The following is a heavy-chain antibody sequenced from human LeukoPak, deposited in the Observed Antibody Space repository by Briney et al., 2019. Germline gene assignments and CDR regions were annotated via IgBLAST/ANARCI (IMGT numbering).Heavy chain of an antibody. CDR3: THYLDSQRGGFYFDY. Sequence: ESGPTLVNPTQTLTLTCTFSGFSLSTAGVGVGWIRQPPEKALEWLALIYWDDNKVYSPSLKQRLTITKDTSNSQVVLTMTNMDPVDTATYYCTHYLDSQRGGFYFDYWGQGTLVTVS. CDR2: IYWDDNK. J-gene: IGHJ4*02. CDR1: GFSLSTAGVG. V-gene: IGHV2-5*02. D-gene: IGHD3-3*01.